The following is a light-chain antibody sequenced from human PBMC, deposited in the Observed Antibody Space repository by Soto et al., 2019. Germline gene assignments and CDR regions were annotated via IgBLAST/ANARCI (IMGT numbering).Light chain of an antibody. CDR3: QQSYSTPST. V-gene: IGKV1-39*01. CDR2: GAS. J-gene: IGKJ5*01. CDR1: QSIVTY. Sequence: DIQMTESPSSLSASVGDRVTITCRASQSIVTYLNWYLQKPGKATKLLIYGASSLQSGVPSRFSGSGSGTDFTLTIGSLQPEDFATYYCQQSYSTPSTFGQGTRLEI.